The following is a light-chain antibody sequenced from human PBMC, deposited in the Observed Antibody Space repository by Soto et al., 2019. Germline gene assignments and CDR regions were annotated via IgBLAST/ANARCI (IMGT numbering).Light chain of an antibody. V-gene: IGLV2-8*01. CDR2: EDS. CDR1: SSDVGGCNS. CDR3: SSYAGSNNYV. J-gene: IGLJ1*01. Sequence: QSALTQPPSASGSPGQSVTISCTGTSSDVGGCNSVSWYQHHPGKAPKLMIYEDSKRPSGVPDRFSGSKSANTASLTVSGLQADDEADYYCSSYAGSNNYVFGTGTKLTVL.